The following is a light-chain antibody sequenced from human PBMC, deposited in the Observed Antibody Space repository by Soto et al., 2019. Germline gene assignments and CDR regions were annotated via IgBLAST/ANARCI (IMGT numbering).Light chain of an antibody. J-gene: IGKJ4*01. CDR1: QSVLYSSNNKNC. Sequence: DIVMTQSPDSLAVSLGERATINCKSSQSVLYSSNNKNCLAWYQQKPGQPPKLLISWASTRETGVPDRFSGRGSGTDFTLTISRLQAEDVAVYYCQQFYTTLTFGGGTKVDI. V-gene: IGKV4-1*01. CDR3: QQFYTTLT. CDR2: WAS.